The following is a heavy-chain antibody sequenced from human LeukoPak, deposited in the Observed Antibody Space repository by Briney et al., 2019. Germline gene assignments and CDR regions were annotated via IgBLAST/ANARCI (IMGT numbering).Heavy chain of an antibody. CDR3: ARHVSGCSCGSCYSLAFDY. D-gene: IGHD2-15*01. CDR2: IYPGDSDT. V-gene: IGHV5-51*01. Sequence: GESLKISCKGSGYSFTSYWIGWVRQMPGKGLEWMGIIYPGDSDTRYSPSFQGQVTISADQSISTAYLQWSSLKASDTAMYYCARHVSGCSCGSCYSLAFDYWGQGTLVTVSS. J-gene: IGHJ4*02. CDR1: GYSFTSYW.